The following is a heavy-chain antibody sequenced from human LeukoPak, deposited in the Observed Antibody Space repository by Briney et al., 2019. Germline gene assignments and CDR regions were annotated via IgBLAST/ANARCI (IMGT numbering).Heavy chain of an antibody. CDR1: GYTFKNYD. D-gene: IGHD5-24*01. Sequence: GASVKVSCKASGYTFKNYDINWVRQATGQGLEWMGWMNPNSGNTGFAQKFQDRGSTTRDTSINTAYMELTSLRSGDTAVYYCARATPGGLHGYSSDYWGQGTVVTVYS. CDR2: MNPNSGNT. CDR3: ARATPGGLHGYSSDY. J-gene: IGHJ4*02. V-gene: IGHV1-8*02.